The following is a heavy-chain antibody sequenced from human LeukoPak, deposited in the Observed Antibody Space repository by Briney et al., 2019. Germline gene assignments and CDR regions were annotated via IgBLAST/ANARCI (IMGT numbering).Heavy chain of an antibody. J-gene: IGHJ6*03. CDR1: GYSISSGYY. CDR3: ARYHYYYMDV. CDR2: IYYSGST. Sequence: SETLSLTCTVSGYSISSGYYWSWIRQPPGKGLEWIGYIYYSGSTNYNPSLKSRVTISVDTSKNQFSLKLSSVTAADTAVYYCARYHYYYMDVWGKGTTVTVSS. V-gene: IGHV4-61*01.